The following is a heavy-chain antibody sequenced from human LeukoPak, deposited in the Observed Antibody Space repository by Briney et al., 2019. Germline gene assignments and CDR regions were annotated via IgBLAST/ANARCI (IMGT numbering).Heavy chain of an antibody. V-gene: IGHV4-34*01. CDR3: ARIYASGSFDWYFDV. J-gene: IGHJ2*01. CDR2: INHSGNT. Sequence: KPSETLSLTCAVHGGSFSGYYWSWIRQPPGKGREWIGEINHSGNTYHNPSLKSRVTMSVDTSKKQISLKVSSVTAADTAVYYCARIYASGSFDWYFDVWGRGSLVTVSS. CDR1: GGSFSGYY. D-gene: IGHD3-10*01.